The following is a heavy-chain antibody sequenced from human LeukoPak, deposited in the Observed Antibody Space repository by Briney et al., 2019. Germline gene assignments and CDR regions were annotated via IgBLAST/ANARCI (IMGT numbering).Heavy chain of an antibody. CDR2: IYYSGST. CDR1: GGSISSSSYY. Sequence: SETLSLTCTVSGGSISSSSYYWGWIRQPPGKGLEWIGSIYYSGSTYYNPSLKSRATISVDTSKNQFSLKLSSVTAADTAVYYCARHWTIGLRFDPWGQGTLVTVSS. V-gene: IGHV4-39*01. D-gene: IGHD3/OR15-3a*01. CDR3: ARHWTIGLRFDP. J-gene: IGHJ5*02.